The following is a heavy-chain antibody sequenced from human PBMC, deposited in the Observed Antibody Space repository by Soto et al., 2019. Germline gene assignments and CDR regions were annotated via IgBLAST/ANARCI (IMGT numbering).Heavy chain of an antibody. V-gene: IGHV4-34*01. CDR2: IDYSGAT. Sequence: QVQLHQWGTGLLKPSETLSLTCSVSGESFSGHFWTWIRQPPGKGLEWIGEIDYSGATHYNASVKSRVSMSVDTTKKHVSLKVTSVPAADTAVYYCARGGITPSMFFFDYWGQGTLVIVSS. CDR1: GESFSGHF. J-gene: IGHJ4*02. CDR3: ARGGITPSMFFFDY. D-gene: IGHD3-10*02.